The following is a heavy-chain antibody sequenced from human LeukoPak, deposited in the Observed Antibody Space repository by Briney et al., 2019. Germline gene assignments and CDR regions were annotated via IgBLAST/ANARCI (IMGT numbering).Heavy chain of an antibody. CDR3: ARFETRGSQSEDN. D-gene: IGHD2-15*01. J-gene: IGHJ4*02. V-gene: IGHV3-21*01. Sequence: GGSLRLSCAGSGFTFSYYSMNWVRRAPGRGREWVSSISGSSIHILYADSVKGRFTISRDDAKNSVYLQMNSLRADDTAVYYCARFETRGSQSEDNWGQGTLVTVSS. CDR2: ISGSSIHI. CDR1: GFTFSYYS.